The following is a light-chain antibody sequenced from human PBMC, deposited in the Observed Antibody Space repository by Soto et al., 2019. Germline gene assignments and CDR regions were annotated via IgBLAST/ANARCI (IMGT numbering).Light chain of an antibody. CDR2: SNT. Sequence: QSVLTQPPSVSGTPGQRVVLSCSGSASNVGSNTVNWYQHLPGTAPKAVIYSNTLRPSGVPDRFSGSKSGTSASLAISGLQSEDEADYYCAAWDDNLEGALFGGGTKLTVL. CDR1: ASNVGSNT. J-gene: IGLJ2*01. CDR3: AAWDDNLEGAL. V-gene: IGLV1-44*01.